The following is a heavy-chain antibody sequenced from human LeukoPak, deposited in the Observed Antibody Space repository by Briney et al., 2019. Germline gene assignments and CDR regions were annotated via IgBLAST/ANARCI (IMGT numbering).Heavy chain of an antibody. J-gene: IGHJ4*02. Sequence: GGSLRLSCAASGFTFSSYAMNWVRQAPGKGLEWVANIKQDGSEKYYVDSVKGRFTISRDNAKNSLYLQMNSLRAEDTAVYYCARYSSSSNNGYYWGQGTLVTVSS. CDR3: ARYSSSSNNGYY. CDR1: GFTFSSYA. CDR2: IKQDGSEK. D-gene: IGHD6-6*01. V-gene: IGHV3-7*01.